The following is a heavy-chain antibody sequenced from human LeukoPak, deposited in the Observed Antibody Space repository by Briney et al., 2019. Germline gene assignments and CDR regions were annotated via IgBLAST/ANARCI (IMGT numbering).Heavy chain of an antibody. V-gene: IGHV3-66*01. CDR3: ARDRGGYYYYPLDY. D-gene: IGHD3-22*01. CDR1: GFTVSANY. CDR2: MYNNGDT. J-gene: IGHJ4*02. Sequence: GGSLRLSCVASGFTVSANYMTWVRQAPGKGLEWVSLMYNNGDTYYAESVKGRFTLSRDNSKNTLYLQMNTLRVDDTAIYYCARDRGGYYYYPLDYWGQGILVTVSS.